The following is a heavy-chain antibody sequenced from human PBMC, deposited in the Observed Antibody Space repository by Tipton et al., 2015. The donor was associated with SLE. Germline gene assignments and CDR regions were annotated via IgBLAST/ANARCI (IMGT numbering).Heavy chain of an antibody. J-gene: IGHJ4*02. CDR2: VNRDGSNT. D-gene: IGHD4/OR15-4a*01. Sequence: SLRLSCAASEFNFDIHWMHWVRQAPGKGLVWVSRVNRDGSNTDYADSVKGRFTISRDNAKNTLYLQMNNLRDEDTAMYYCTTLTTLGAPYFDYWGQGALVTVSS. CDR3: TTLTTLGAPYFDY. CDR1: EFNFDIHW. V-gene: IGHV3-74*01.